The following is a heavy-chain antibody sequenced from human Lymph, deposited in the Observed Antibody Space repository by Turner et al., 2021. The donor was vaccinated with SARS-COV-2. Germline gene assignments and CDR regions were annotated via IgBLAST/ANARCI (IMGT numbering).Heavy chain of an antibody. D-gene: IGHD3-16*01. J-gene: IGHJ4*02. CDR2: IWFDGSNK. CDR1: GFTFSNSG. Sequence: QVQLVESGGGGVQPGRSLRLSCAASGFTFSNSGMHWVRQAPGKGLEGVAVIWFDGSNKYYADSVKGRFTISRDNSKNTLYLQMNSLRAEDTAVYDCARHNGGRLDYWGQGTRVTVSS. V-gene: IGHV3-33*01. CDR3: ARHNGGRLDY.